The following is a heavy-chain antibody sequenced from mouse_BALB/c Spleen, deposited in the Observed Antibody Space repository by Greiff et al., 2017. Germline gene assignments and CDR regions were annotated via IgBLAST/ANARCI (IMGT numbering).Heavy chain of an antibody. D-gene: IGHD4-1*02. V-gene: IGHV1-82*01. CDR1: GYAFSSSW. CDR3: ARESNWDY. J-gene: IGHJ2*01. CDR2: IYPGDGDT. Sequence: VKLQESGPELVKPGASVKISCKASGYAFSSSWMNWVKQRPGQGLEWIGRIYPGDGDTNYNGKFKGKATLTADKSSSTAYMQLSSLTSVDSAVFFCARESNWDYWGQGTTLTVSS.